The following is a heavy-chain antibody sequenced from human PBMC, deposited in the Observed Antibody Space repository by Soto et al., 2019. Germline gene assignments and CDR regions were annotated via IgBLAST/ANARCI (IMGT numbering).Heavy chain of an antibody. J-gene: IGHJ6*02. CDR1: GFNFSSYW. D-gene: IGHD6-13*01. CDR3: ASAPPNVAGTRHYYYYGMDV. V-gene: IGHV3-7*01. Sequence: GGSLRLSCAASGFNFSSYWMSWVRQGPGKGLEWVANIKQDGSEKYYVDSVKGRFTISRDNAKNSLYLQMNSLRAEDTAVYYCASAPPNVAGTRHYYYYGMDVWGQGTTVTVSS. CDR2: IKQDGSEK.